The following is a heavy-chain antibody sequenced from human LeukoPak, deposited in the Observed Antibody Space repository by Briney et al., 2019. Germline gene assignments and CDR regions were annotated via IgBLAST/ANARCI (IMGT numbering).Heavy chain of an antibody. D-gene: IGHD6-6*01. Sequence: SETLSFTCTVSSGSISSSSYYWGWIRQPPGKGPEWIGSIYYSGSTYYNPSLKSRVTISVDTSKNQFSLKLSSVTAADTAVYYCARSQSDIAARPDCRFDPWGQGTLVTVSS. CDR1: SGSISSSSYY. CDR3: ARSQSDIAARPDCRFDP. CDR2: IYYSGST. J-gene: IGHJ5*02. V-gene: IGHV4-39*07.